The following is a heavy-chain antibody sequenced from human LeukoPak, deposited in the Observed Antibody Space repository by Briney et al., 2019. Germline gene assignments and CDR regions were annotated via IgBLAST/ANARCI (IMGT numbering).Heavy chain of an antibody. D-gene: IGHD6-19*01. J-gene: IGHJ4*02. CDR3: ARHSRAVAYSHFDY. V-gene: IGHV4-4*07. CDR1: GGSISSYY. Sequence: SETLSLTCTVSGGSISSYYWSWIRQPAGKGLEWIGRIYTSGSTNYNPSLKSRVTMSVDTSKNQFSLKLSSVTAADTAVYYCARHSRAVAYSHFDYWGQGTLVTVSS. CDR2: IYTSGST.